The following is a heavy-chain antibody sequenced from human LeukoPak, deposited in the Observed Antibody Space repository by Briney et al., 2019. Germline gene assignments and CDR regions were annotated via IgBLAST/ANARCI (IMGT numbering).Heavy chain of an antibody. CDR1: GYTFTSNY. D-gene: IGHD2-15*01. CDR2: INPSGGST. Sequence: ASVKVSCKASGYTFTSNYIHWVRQAPGQGLEWMGIINPSGGSTSYAQKFQGRVTMTRDASTSTVYMELSSLRSEDTAVYYCATRDCSGGSCYSGDFDYWGQGTLVTVSS. V-gene: IGHV1-46*01. J-gene: IGHJ4*02. CDR3: ATRDCSGGSCYSGDFDY.